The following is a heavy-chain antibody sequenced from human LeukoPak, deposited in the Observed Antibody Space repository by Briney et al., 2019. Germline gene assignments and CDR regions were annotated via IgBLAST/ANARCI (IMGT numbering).Heavy chain of an antibody. V-gene: IGHV1-46*01. D-gene: IGHD3-22*01. CDR2: INPSGGGT. Sequence: ASVKVSCKASAYTFTSHYIHWVRQAPGQGLEWMAIINPSGGGTTYAQKFQGRVTLTRDTSTSTVYMELTNLRSEDTAVYYCAITMIVVVNPDAFDIWGQGTMVTVSS. CDR1: AYTFTSHY. CDR3: AITMIVVVNPDAFDI. J-gene: IGHJ3*02.